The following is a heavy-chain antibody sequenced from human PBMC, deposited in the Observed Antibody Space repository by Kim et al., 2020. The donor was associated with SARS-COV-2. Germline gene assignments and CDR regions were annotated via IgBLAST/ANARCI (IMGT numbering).Heavy chain of an antibody. CDR1: GGSFSGYY. D-gene: IGHD6-19*01. V-gene: IGHV4-34*01. CDR3: ARGGGSGWLGPYFDY. Sequence: SETLSLTCAVYGGSFSGYYWSWIRQPPGKGLEWIGEINHSGSTNYNPTLKSRVTISVDTSKNQFSLKLSSVTAADTAVYYCARGGGSGWLGPYFDYWGQG. CDR2: INHSGST. J-gene: IGHJ4*02.